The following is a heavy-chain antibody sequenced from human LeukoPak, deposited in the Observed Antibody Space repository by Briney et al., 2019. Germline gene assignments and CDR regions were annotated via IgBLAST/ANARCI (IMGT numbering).Heavy chain of an antibody. CDR2: ISWDGGTT. V-gene: IGHV3-43*01. D-gene: IGHD5-12*01. CDR3: AKDRNRYSGTSGFDY. J-gene: IGHJ4*02. Sequence: VQPGGSLRLSCAASGFTFDEYTLHWVRHGPGKGLEWVSLISWDGGTTDYADSVKGRFTTSRDNSKTSLYLQMNTLRTEDTAFYYCAKDRNRYSGTSGFDYWGQGALVTVSS. CDR1: GFTFDEYT.